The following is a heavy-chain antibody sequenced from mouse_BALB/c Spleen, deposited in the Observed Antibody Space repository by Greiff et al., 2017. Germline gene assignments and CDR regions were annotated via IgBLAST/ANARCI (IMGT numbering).Heavy chain of an antibody. CDR3: ARREVRQDYYAMDY. CDR1: GFTFSSYA. CDR2: ISSGGST. Sequence: EVQLVESGGGLVKPGGSPKLSCAASGFTFSSYAMSWVRQTPEKRLEWVASISSGGSTYYPDSVKGRFTISRDNARNILYLQMSSLRSEDTAMYYCARREVRQDYYAMDYWGQGTSVTVSS. V-gene: IGHV5-6-5*01. J-gene: IGHJ4*01. D-gene: IGHD2-14*01.